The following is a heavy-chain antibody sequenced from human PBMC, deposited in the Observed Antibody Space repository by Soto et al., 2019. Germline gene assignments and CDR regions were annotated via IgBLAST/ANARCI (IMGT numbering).Heavy chain of an antibody. CDR2: IFYSGST. CDR3: AREAGSGDYFDY. Sequence: WTWIRQHPGKGLEWIGYIFYSGSTFHNPSLKSRVTISVDTSKNQFSLELSSVTAADTAGYYCAREAGSGDYFDYWGQGTLVTVSS. V-gene: IGHV4-31*02. J-gene: IGHJ4*02. D-gene: IGHD1-26*01.